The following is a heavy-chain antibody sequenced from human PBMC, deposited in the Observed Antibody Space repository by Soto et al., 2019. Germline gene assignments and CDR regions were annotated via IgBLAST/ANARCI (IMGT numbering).Heavy chain of an antibody. CDR2: IDPSDSYT. CDR3: ARYVYGRTIFDYYGLDV. Sequence: PVESLTTFCRGHGYNFTTYWLTWVPQIPGKGPEWMGRIDPSDSYTNYSPSFQGHVTVSADKSITTAYLQWRSLKASDTAMYYCARYVYGRTIFDYYGLDVWGQGTTVTVSS. CDR1: GYNFTTYW. D-gene: IGHD2-8*01. J-gene: IGHJ6*01. V-gene: IGHV5-10-1*01.